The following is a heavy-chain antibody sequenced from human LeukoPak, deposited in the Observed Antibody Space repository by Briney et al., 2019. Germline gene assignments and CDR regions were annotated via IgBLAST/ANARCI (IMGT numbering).Heavy chain of an antibody. J-gene: IGHJ6*02. CDR2: ISPDGSKK. CDR3: ARDLSYFSFDD. V-gene: IGHV3-33*01. D-gene: IGHD2-21*01. Sequence: PGGFLRLSCAASGFTFSSHGMNWVRQAPGKGLEWVAGISPDGSKKYYVDAVKGRFAISRDNSKNTLYLQMNSLRVEDTAMYYCARDLSYFSFDDWGQGTTVTVSS. CDR1: GFTFSSHG.